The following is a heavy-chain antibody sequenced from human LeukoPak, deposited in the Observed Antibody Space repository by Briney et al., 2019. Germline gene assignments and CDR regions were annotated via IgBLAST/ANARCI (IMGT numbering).Heavy chain of an antibody. D-gene: IGHD3-22*01. J-gene: IGHJ4*02. Sequence: GGSLRLSCAASGFSLRKHPMHWVRQAPGKGLEFVSAISGDGGTTFYASSVKGRFTISRDNSKNMVVLQTGSLRTDDMGVYFCARDCSSGNCRGALDYWGQGALVTVSS. CDR2: ISGDGGTT. V-gene: IGHV3-64*01. CDR3: ARDCSSGNCRGALDY. CDR1: GFSLRKHP.